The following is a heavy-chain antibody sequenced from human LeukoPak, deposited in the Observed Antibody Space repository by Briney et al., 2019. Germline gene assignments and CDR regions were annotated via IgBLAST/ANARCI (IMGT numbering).Heavy chain of an antibody. CDR3: ARDLGQYYDTSDNWFDP. CDR1: GFTFSNYW. J-gene: IGHJ5*02. Sequence: GGSLRLSCAASGFTFSNYWMSWVRQAPGKGLVWVSRINSDGINTSYADSVKGRFTISRDSAKNTLNLQMNSLRAEDTAVYYCARDLGQYYDTSDNWFDPWGQGTLVTVSS. V-gene: IGHV3-74*01. CDR2: INSDGINT. D-gene: IGHD3-22*01.